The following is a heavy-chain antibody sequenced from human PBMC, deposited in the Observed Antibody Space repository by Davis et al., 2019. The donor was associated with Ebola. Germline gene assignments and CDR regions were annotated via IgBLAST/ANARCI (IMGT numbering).Heavy chain of an antibody. J-gene: IGHJ4*02. CDR1: GYTFTSYG. CDR2: INPSGGST. CDR3: ARDRGSNYLHPDY. Sequence: ASVKVSCKASGYTFTSYGISWVRQAPGQGLEWMGIINPSGGSTSYAQKFQGRVTMTRDTSTSTVYMELSSLRSEDTAVYYCARDRGSNYLHPDYWGQGTLVTASS. D-gene: IGHD4-11*01. V-gene: IGHV1-46*01.